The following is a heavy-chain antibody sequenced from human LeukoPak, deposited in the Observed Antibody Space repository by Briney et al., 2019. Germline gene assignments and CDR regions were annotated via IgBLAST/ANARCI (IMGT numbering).Heavy chain of an antibody. J-gene: IGHJ4*02. Sequence: GGSLRLSCAASGFTFSNYWMSWVRQISGRGLEWVANIRQDGSAKYYVDSVKGRFTISRDNAKDSQYLQMNSLRAEDTAVYYCARGFLDSWGQGTLVTVSS. CDR1: GFTFSNYW. D-gene: IGHD3-3*01. CDR3: ARGFLDS. V-gene: IGHV3-7*03. CDR2: IRQDGSAK.